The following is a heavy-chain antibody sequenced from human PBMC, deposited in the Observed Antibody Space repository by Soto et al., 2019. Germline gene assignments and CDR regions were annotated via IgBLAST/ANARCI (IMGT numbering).Heavy chain of an antibody. CDR1: GFTFSSYE. Sequence: PGGSLRLSCAASGFTFSSYETNWVRQAPGKGLEWVSYISSSGSTIYYADSVKGRFTISRDNAKNSLYLQMNSLRAEDTAVYYCARVGVTGYCSSTSCPSPHGMDVWGQGTTVTVSS. V-gene: IGHV3-48*03. CDR3: ARVGVTGYCSSTSCPSPHGMDV. J-gene: IGHJ6*02. CDR2: ISSSGSTI. D-gene: IGHD2-2*01.